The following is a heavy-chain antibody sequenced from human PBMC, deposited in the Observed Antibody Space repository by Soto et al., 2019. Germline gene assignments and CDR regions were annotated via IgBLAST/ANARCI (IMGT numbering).Heavy chain of an antibody. CDR3: TTERCTGTNCYVKNAFDV. V-gene: IGHV3-15*01. J-gene: IGHJ3*01. CDR1: GFTFNDAW. Sequence: EVQLVESGGGLVEPGGSLRLYCAASGFTFNDAWMTWVRQGPGKGLEWVGRIKTIAGGGTTDYTAPVKGRFTISRDDSKNTVYLQMNSLKIEDPAVYYCTTERCTGTNCYVKNAFDVGGQGTMVTVSS. CDR2: IKTIAGGGTT. D-gene: IGHD1-1*01.